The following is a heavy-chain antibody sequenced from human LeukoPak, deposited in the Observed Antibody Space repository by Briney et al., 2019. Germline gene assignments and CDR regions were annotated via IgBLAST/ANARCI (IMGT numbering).Heavy chain of an antibody. CDR1: GFTVSGNY. V-gene: IGHV3-53*04. Sequence: GGSLRLSCAVSGFTVSGNYMSWVRQAPGMGLEWVSIIYSGGDTYYADSVMGRFTISRHISENTVYLQMNSLRAEDTAVYYCARDWGTVWGQGTMVTVSS. J-gene: IGHJ3*01. D-gene: IGHD3-16*01. CDR2: IYSGGDT. CDR3: ARDWGTV.